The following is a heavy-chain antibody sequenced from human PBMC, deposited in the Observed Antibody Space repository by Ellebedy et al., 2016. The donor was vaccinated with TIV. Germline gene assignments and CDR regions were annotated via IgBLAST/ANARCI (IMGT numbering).Heavy chain of an antibody. J-gene: IGHJ6*03. V-gene: IGHV4-34*01. CDR1: GGSFSGYY. D-gene: IGHD6-19*01. CDR2: INHSGST. Sequence: SETLSLXXAVYGGSFSGYYWSWIRQPPGKGLEWIGEINHSGSTNYNPSLKSRVTISVDTSKNQFSLKLSSVTAADTAVYYCARGRGTIAVAGTEYYYYMDVWGKGTTVTVSS. CDR3: ARGRGTIAVAGTEYYYYMDV.